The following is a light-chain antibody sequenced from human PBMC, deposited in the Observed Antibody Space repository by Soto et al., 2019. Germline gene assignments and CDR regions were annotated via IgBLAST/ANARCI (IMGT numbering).Light chain of an antibody. CDR2: EVT. CDR1: TSDIGGYKY. CDR3: CSYARTTHV. V-gene: IGLV2-11*01. Sequence: QSALTQPPSVSGSPGQSVTISCTGTTSDIGGYKYVSWYQQLPGKALKLMIFEVTKRTSVVPDRFSGSNSGNTASLTISGLQAEDEAIYYCCSYARTTHVFGTGTKVTVL. J-gene: IGLJ1*01.